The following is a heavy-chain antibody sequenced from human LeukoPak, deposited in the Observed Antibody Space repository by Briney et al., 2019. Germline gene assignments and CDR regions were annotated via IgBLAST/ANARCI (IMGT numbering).Heavy chain of an antibody. D-gene: IGHD6-6*01. Sequence: GGSLRLSCAASGFTVSSYEMTWVRQAPGRGLKWVSYISSSGKTIYYADSVKGRFTISRDNAKNSLSLQMTSLTAEDTAVYYCARAGYSGSSFDYWGQGTLVTVSS. CDR2: ISSSGKTI. J-gene: IGHJ4*02. CDR3: ARAGYSGSSFDY. V-gene: IGHV3-48*03. CDR1: GFTVSSYE.